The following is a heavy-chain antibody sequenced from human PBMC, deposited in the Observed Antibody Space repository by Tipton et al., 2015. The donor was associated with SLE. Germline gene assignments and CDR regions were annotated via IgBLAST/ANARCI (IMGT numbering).Heavy chain of an antibody. CDR1: GFTFSNYG. V-gene: IGHV3-30*02. Sequence: SLRLSCAASGFTFSNYGMHWVRQAPGKGLEWVSFIRYDGSDESNADSVKGRFTISRDNSRNILYLQMNSLRTEDTAVYHCAKVSSSSGGKGAFDIWGQGTMVTVS. D-gene: IGHD6-6*01. CDR3: AKVSSSSGGKGAFDI. CDR2: IRYDGSDE. J-gene: IGHJ3*02.